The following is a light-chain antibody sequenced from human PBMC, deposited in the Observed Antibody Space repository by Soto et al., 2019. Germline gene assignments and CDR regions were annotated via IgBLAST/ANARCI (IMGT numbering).Light chain of an antibody. J-gene: IGLJ2*01. Sequence: QSVLTQPPSVSGAPGQRVTISCTGSSSNIGAGYDVHWYQQLPGTAPKLPIYGNSNRPSGVPDRFSGSKSGTSASLAITGLQAEDEADYYCQSYDSSLSRVVGGGTKLTVL. CDR1: SSNIGAGYD. CDR3: QSYDSSLSRV. CDR2: GNS. V-gene: IGLV1-40*01.